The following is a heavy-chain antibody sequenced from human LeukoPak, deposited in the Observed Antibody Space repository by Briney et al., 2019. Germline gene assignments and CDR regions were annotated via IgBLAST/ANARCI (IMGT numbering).Heavy chain of an antibody. J-gene: IGHJ4*02. CDR3: ASDEEFSWFFN. CDR1: GGSFSGYY. D-gene: IGHD3-10*01. CDR2: INHSGST. Sequence: SETLSLTCAVYGGSFSGYYWSWIRQPPGKGLEWIGEINHSGSTNYNPSLKSRVTISLDTSKNQLSLKLTSVTAADTAVYYCASDEEFSWFFNWGQGTLVTVSS. V-gene: IGHV4-34*01.